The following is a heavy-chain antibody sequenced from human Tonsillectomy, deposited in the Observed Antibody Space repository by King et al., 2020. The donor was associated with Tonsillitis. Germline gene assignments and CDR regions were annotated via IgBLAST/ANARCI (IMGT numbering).Heavy chain of an antibody. V-gene: IGHV1-18*04. CDR1: GYSFTNHG. D-gene: IGHD3-22*01. Sequence: VQLVESGAEVKKPGASVKVSCTASGYSFTNHGISWVRQAPGQGLEWMGWISAFNGYTTYAQKFQDRLTITTDTSTTTAYMELRRLTSDDTAVYFCTKVRRSMRVVVIGPDTLDIWGQGTMVTVSS. CDR3: TKVRRSMRVVVIGPDTLDI. J-gene: IGHJ3*02. CDR2: ISAFNGYT.